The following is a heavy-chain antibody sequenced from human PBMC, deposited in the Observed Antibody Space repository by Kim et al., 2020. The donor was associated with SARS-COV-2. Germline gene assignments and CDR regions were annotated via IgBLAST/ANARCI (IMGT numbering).Heavy chain of an antibody. J-gene: IGHJ4*02. CDR2: ISSSSSYI. CDR1: GFTFSSYS. D-gene: IGHD6-25*01. CDR3: ASSRVSSGNFDY. Sequence: GGSLRLSCAASGFTFSSYSMNWVRQAPGKGLEWVSSISSSSSYIYYADSVKGRFTISRDNAKNSLYLQMNSLRAEDTAVYYCASSRVSSGNFDYWGQGTLVTVSS. V-gene: IGHV3-21*01.